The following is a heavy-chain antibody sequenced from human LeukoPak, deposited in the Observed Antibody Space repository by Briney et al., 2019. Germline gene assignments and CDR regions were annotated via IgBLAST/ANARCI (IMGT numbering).Heavy chain of an antibody. Sequence: SETLSLTCAVYGGSFSGYYWSWIRQPPGKGLEWIGYIYYSGSTYYNPSLKSRVTISVDTSKNQFSLKLSSVTAADTAVYYCARLSFNPFYXXXFDLWGRGTLVTVSS. CDR1: GGSFSGYY. CDR3: ARLSFNPFYXXXFDL. J-gene: IGHJ2*01. CDR2: IYYSGST. V-gene: IGHV4-59*08. D-gene: IGHD2-2*01.